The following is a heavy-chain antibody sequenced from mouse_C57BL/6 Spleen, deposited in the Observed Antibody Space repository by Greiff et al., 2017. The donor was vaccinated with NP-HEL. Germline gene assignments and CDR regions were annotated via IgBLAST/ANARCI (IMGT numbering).Heavy chain of an antibody. V-gene: IGHV1-42*01. D-gene: IGHD1-1*01. CDR2: INPSTGGT. CDR1: GYSFTGYY. CDR3: ARRGYYGSSYFDY. Sequence: EVQLQQSGPELVKPGASVKISCKASGYSFTGYYMNWVKQSPEKSLEWIGEINPSTGGTTYNQKFKAKATLTVDKSSSTAYMQLKSLTSEDSAVYYCARRGYYGSSYFDYWGKGTTLTVSS. J-gene: IGHJ2*01.